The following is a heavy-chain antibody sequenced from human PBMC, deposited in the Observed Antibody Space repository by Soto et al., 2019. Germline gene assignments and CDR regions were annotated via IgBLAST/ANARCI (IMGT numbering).Heavy chain of an antibody. CDR3: ARQGPYSYQIWYLAL. CDR2: IYYSGST. CDR1: GGSISSSSYY. Sequence: QLQLQESGPGLVKPSETLSLTCTVSGGSISSSSYYWGWIRQPPGKGLEWIGSIYYSGSTYYNPSLKXRXTLXVYTSKNPFSLKLSSVTAADTAVYYCARQGPYSYQIWYLALWGRGTLVTVSS. D-gene: IGHD2-21*01. J-gene: IGHJ2*01. V-gene: IGHV4-39*01.